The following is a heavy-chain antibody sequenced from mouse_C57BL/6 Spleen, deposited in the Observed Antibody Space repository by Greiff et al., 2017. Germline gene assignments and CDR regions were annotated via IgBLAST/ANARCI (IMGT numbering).Heavy chain of an antibody. CDR2: INPSSGYT. CDR3: EKDYGSSPYYAMDY. Sequence: QVQLKQSGAELARPGASVKMSCKASGYTFTSYTMHWVKQRPGQGLGWIGYINPSSGYTKYNQKFKDKATLTADKSSSTAYMKLSSLTSEDSAVYNCEKDYGSSPYYAMDYWGQGTSVTVSS. D-gene: IGHD1-1*01. J-gene: IGHJ4*01. CDR1: GYTFTSYT. V-gene: IGHV1-4*01.